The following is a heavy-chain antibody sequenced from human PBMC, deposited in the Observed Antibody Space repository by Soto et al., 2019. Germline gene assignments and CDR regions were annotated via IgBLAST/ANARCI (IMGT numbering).Heavy chain of an antibody. V-gene: IGHV4-34*01. CDR1: GGSFSGYY. CDR2: INHSGST. CDR3: ARDKITGLFDY. Sequence: QVQLQQWGAGLLKPSETLSLTCAVYGGSFSGYYWTWIRQPPGTGLEWLGEINHSGSTNYNPSLKNRVTISVDTSKNQFSLKLTSVTAADTAVYYCARDKITGLFDYWGQGTLVTVSS. J-gene: IGHJ4*02. D-gene: IGHD2-8*02.